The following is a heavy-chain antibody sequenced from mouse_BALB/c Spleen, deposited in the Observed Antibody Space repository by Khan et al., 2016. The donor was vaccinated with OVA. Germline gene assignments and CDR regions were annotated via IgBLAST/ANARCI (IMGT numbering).Heavy chain of an antibody. V-gene: IGHV1S81*02. D-gene: IGHD2-4*01. CDR2: INPSNGRT. J-gene: IGHJ3*01. Sequence: QVQLKQSGAELVKPGASVKLSCKASGYTFTNYWMLWVKQRPGQGLEWIGEINPSNGRTNYNEKFKSKATLTVDKSSSTAYMQLSSLTSEDSAVYYCARSTMITTEFAYWGQGTLVTVSA. CDR3: ARSTMITTEFAY. CDR1: GYTFTNYW.